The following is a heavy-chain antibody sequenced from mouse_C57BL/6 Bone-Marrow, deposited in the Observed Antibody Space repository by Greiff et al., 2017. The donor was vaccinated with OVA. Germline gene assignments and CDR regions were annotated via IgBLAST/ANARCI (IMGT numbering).Heavy chain of an antibody. J-gene: IGHJ1*03. CDR1: GYSITSGYY. CDR3: ASYDGYYRYFDV. D-gene: IGHD2-3*01. Sequence: EVKLMESGPGLVKPSQSLSLTCSVTGYSITSGYYWNWIRQFPGNKLEWMGYISYDGSNNYNPSLKNRISITRDTSKNQFFLKLNSVTTEDTATYYCASYDGYYRYFDVWGTGTTVTVSS. CDR2: ISYDGSN. V-gene: IGHV3-6*01.